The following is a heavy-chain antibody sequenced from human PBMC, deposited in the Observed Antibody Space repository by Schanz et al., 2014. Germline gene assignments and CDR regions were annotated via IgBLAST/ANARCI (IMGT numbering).Heavy chain of an antibody. V-gene: IGHV1-46*03. CDR3: ARGGFFDSTSFDS. Sequence: QVQLVQSGAEVKKPGASVKVSCKASGYTFTSYYMHWVRQAPGQGLEWMGRIIPILDKTNYAQKFQGRVTMTADKSTSTVYMELSSLRSEDTAVYYCARGGFFDSTSFDSWGQGTLVTVSS. J-gene: IGHJ4*02. CDR1: GYTFTSYY. CDR2: IIPILDKT. D-gene: IGHD2-2*01.